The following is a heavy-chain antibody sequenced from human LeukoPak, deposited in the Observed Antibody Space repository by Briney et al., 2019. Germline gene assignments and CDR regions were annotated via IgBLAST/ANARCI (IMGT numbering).Heavy chain of an antibody. D-gene: IGHD3-10*01. J-gene: IGHJ6*02. CDR3: ARHRFYGSGRPYYYYGMDV. Sequence: GESLKITCKGSGYSFTSYWIGWVRQMPGKGLEWMGIIYPGDSDTRYSPSFQGQVTISADKSISTAYLQWSSLKASDTAMYYCARHRFYGSGRPYYYYGMDVWGQGTTVTVSS. CDR1: GYSFTSYW. CDR2: IYPGDSDT. V-gene: IGHV5-51*01.